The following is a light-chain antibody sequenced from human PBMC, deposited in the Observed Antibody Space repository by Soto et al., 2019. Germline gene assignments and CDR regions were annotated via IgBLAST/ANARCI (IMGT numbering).Light chain of an antibody. Sequence: SVTPEEIATFSCRASQSVHSNNLVWYQQQPGQPPSLLIYGIASRVTGMPARFSGSGSGTEVTLTISSLQPEDFAAYFCQQDYIWSLWPVGQVTKV. CDR1: QSVHSNN. CDR3: QQDYIWSLWP. V-gene: IGKV3-15*01. CDR2: GIA. J-gene: IGKJ1*01.